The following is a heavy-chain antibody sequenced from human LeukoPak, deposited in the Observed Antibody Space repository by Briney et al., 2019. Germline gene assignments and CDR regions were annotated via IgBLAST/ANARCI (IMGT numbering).Heavy chain of an antibody. CDR2: ISSSGSTI. J-gene: IGHJ4*02. CDR3: ATGGASTGIDY. Sequence: GGSLRLSCAASGFSFSTDEMNWVRQAPGKGLEWVSYISSSGSTIYCADSVKGRFTISRDNAKNLLYLRMNSLRGEDTAVYYCATGGASTGIDYWGPGTLVTVSS. V-gene: IGHV3-48*03. D-gene: IGHD1-26*01. CDR1: GFSFSTDE.